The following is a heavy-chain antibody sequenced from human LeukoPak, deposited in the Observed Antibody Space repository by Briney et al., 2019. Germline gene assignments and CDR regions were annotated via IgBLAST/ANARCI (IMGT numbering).Heavy chain of an antibody. CDR2: IKSTTDGGTT. V-gene: IGHV3-15*05. CDR1: GLSFSNAW. Sequence: GGSLRHSCAASGLSFSNAWMSWVRQAPGKGLEWLGRIKSTTDGGTTDYAAPVKGRFSMSRDDSNNTLYLEMNSLKIEDTAVYYCSKSPYSSTFRLDPWGQGTLATVSS. CDR3: SKSPYSSTFRLDP. D-gene: IGHD6-19*01. J-gene: IGHJ5*02.